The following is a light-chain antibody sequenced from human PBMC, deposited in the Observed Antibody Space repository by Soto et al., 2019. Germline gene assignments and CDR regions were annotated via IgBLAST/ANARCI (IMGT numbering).Light chain of an antibody. CDR1: QSIRTY. CDR2: AAS. J-gene: IGKJ1*01. V-gene: IGKV1-39*01. Sequence: DIQMTQSPSSLSASVGDRVTITCRASQSIRTYLNWYQQKPGKAPKFLIYAASTLQSVVPSRFSGSGSGTDFTLTISRLQPEDFATYYCQQTYSTPRTFGQGTKVEIK. CDR3: QQTYSTPRT.